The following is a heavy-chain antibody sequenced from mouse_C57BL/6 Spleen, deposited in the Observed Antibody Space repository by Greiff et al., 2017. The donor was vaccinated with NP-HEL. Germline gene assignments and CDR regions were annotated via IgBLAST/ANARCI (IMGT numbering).Heavy chain of an antibody. V-gene: IGHV5-17*01. CDR1: GFTFSDYG. CDR3: AGGPLYYAMDY. CDR2: ISSGSSTI. J-gene: IGHJ4*01. Sequence: EVKLVESGGGLVKPGGSLKLSCAASGFTFSDYGMHWVRQAPEKGLEWVAYISSGSSTIYYADTVKGRFTISRDNAKNTLFLQMTSLRSEDTAMYYCAGGPLYYAMDYWGQGTSVTVSS.